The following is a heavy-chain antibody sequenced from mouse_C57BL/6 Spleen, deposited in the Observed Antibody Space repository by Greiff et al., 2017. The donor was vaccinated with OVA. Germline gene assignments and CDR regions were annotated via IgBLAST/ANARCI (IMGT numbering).Heavy chain of an antibody. J-gene: IGHJ2*01. CDR2: IWSGGST. D-gene: IGHD1-1*01. Sequence: VKLQESGPGLVQPSQSLSITCTVSGFSLTSYGVHWVRQSPGKGLEWLGVIWSGGSTDYNAAFISRLSISKDNSKSQVFFKMNSLQADDTAIYYCARKGGYGSSSYFDYWGQGTTLTVSS. CDR1: GFSLTSYG. CDR3: ARKGGYGSSSYFDY. V-gene: IGHV2-2*01.